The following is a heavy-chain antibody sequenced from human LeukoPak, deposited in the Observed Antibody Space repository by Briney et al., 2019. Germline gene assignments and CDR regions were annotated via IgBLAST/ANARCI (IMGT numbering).Heavy chain of an antibody. V-gene: IGHV5-51*01. CDR3: ARVRSGSGSYSGNWFDP. CDR2: IYPGDSDT. D-gene: IGHD3-10*01. J-gene: IGHJ5*02. CDR1: GYSFTSYW. Sequence: GESLKISCKGSGYSFTSYWIGWVRQMPGKGLEWMGIIYPGDSDTRYSPSFQGQVTISADKSISTAYLQWSSLKASDTAMYYCARVRSGSGSYSGNWFDPWGQGTLVTVSS.